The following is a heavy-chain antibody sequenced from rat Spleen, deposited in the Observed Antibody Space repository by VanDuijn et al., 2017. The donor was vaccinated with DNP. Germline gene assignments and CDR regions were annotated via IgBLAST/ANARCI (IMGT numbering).Heavy chain of an antibody. V-gene: IGHV5-27*01. Sequence: EVQLVESGGGLVQPGRSLKLSCAASGLTFSNYDMAWVRQAPTKGLEWVALISPDGDRTYYRDSVKGRFTISRDNAKSTLYLQMNSLRSEDMATYYCARAVVGVRAMDAWGKGTSVTVSS. CDR3: ARAVVGVRAMDA. CDR1: GLTFSNYD. D-gene: IGHD4-3*01. CDR2: ISPDGDRT. J-gene: IGHJ4*01.